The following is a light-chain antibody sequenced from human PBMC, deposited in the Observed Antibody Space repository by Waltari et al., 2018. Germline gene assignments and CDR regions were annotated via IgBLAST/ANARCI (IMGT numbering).Light chain of an antibody. Sequence: QSALTQPRSVSGSPGQSVTISCRGTSRDVGNYHFVSCCQQHPGNAPKLLIYDVVNRPSGVPDRFSGSKSGNTASLTISGLQTGDEADYYCCSYAGSYTFVFGGGTQLTVL. CDR2: DVV. V-gene: IGLV2-11*01. CDR3: CSYAGSYTFV. J-gene: IGLJ7*01. CDR1: SRDVGNYHF.